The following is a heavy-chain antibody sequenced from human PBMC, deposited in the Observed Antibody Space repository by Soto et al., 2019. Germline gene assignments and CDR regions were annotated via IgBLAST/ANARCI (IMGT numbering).Heavy chain of an antibody. CDR1: GGSISSGDYY. CDR3: ARGSAVGDYYFDY. CDR2: IYYSGST. V-gene: IGHV4-30-4*01. J-gene: IGHJ4*02. Sequence: PSETLSLTCTLSGGSISSGDYYWSWIRQPPGKGLEWIGYIYYSGSTYYNPSLKSRVTISVDTSKNQFSLKLSSVTAADTAVYYGARGSAVGDYYFDYRGQRDPVT. D-gene: IGHD2-21*01.